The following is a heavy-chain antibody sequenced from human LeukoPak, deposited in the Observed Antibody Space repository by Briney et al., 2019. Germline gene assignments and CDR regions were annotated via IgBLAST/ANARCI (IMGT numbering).Heavy chain of an antibody. CDR2: INEDGSIT. CDR3: GRDLGGRSGY. D-gene: IGHD1-26*01. Sequence: GGSLRLSCAVSGFTFRTYWMHWVRQVPGEGLVWVSRINEDGSITNYADSVKGRFSISRDNAKNTLYLQMNSLRAEDTAVYYCGRDLGGRSGYWGQGTLVTASS. J-gene: IGHJ4*02. CDR1: GFTFRTYW. V-gene: IGHV3-74*01.